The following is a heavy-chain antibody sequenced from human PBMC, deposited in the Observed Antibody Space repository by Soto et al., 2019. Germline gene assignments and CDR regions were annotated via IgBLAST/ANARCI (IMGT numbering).Heavy chain of an antibody. V-gene: IGHV1-18*04. CDR2: ISAYNGNT. CDR1: GYTFTSYG. J-gene: IGHJ6*02. CDR3: ARDRSSSWYTYYGMDV. D-gene: IGHD6-13*01. Sequence: ASVKVSCKASGYTFTSYGISWVRQAPGQGLEWMGWISAYNGNTNYAQKLQGRVTMTTDTSTSTAYMELRSLRSDDTAVYYCARDRSSSWYTYYGMDVWGQGTTVTVSS.